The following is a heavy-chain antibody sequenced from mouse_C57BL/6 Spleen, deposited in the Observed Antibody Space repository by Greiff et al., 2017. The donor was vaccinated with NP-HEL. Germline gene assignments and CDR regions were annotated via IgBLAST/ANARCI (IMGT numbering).Heavy chain of an antibody. CDR3: ARSDTTGSWAMDY. Sequence: VQLQQSGAELAKPGASVKLSCKASGYTFTSYWMHWVKQRPGQGLEWIGYINPSSGYTKYNQKFKDKATLTADKSSSTAYMQLSSLTYEDSAVYDCARSDTTGSWAMDYWGQGTSVTVSS. CDR1: GYTFTSYW. D-gene: IGHD1-1*01. V-gene: IGHV1-7*01. CDR2: INPSSGYT. J-gene: IGHJ4*01.